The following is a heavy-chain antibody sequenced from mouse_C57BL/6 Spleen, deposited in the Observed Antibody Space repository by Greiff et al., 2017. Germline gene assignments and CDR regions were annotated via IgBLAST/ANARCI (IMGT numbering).Heavy chain of an antibody. CDR1: GFTFSDYG. D-gene: IGHD3-3*01. Sequence: DVHLVESGGGLVKPGGSLKLSCAASGFTFSDYGMHWVRQAPEKGLEWVAYISSGSSTIYYADTVKGRFTISRDNAKNTLFLQMTSLRSEDTAMYYCARPGLGRDYFDYWGQGTTLTVSS. CDR3: ARPGLGRDYFDY. CDR2: ISSGSSTI. J-gene: IGHJ2*01. V-gene: IGHV5-17*01.